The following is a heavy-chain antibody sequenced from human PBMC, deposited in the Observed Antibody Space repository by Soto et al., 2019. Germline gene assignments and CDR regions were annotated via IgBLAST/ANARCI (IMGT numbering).Heavy chain of an antibody. CDR2: IYYSGST. Sequence: PSETLSLTCTVSGGSISSSSYYWGWIRQPPGKGLEWIGSIYYSGSTYYNPSLKSRVTISVDTSKNQFSLKLSSVTAADTAVYYCARRLGYGSGSPEENWFDPWGQGTLVTVSS. CDR3: ARRLGYGSGSPEENWFDP. J-gene: IGHJ5*02. D-gene: IGHD3-10*01. CDR1: GGSISSSSYY. V-gene: IGHV4-39*01.